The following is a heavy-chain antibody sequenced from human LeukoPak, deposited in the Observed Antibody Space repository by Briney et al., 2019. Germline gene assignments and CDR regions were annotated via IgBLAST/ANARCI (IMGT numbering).Heavy chain of an antibody. J-gene: IGHJ6*03. D-gene: IGHD6-13*01. Sequence: SETLSLTCTVSGGSISSSSYYWGWIRQPPGKGLEWIGSIYYSGSTYYNPSLKSRVTISVDTSKNQFSLKLSSVTAADTAVYYCARSAGIAAATRRGLYYMDVWGKGTTVTISS. CDR3: ARSAGIAAATRRGLYYMDV. V-gene: IGHV4-39*01. CDR2: IYYSGST. CDR1: GGSISSSSYY.